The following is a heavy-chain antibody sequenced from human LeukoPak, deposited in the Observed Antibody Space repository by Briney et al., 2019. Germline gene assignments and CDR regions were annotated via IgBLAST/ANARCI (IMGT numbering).Heavy chain of an antibody. J-gene: IGHJ6*02. CDR2: ISSSGSTI. CDR3: ARVQGGVLGIRYYYYGMDV. V-gene: IGHV3-11*01. CDR1: GFTFSDYY. Sequence: GGSLRLSCAASGFTFSDYYMSWIRQAPGKGLEGVSYISSSGSTIYYADSVKGRFTISRDNAKNSLYLQMNSLRAEDTAVYYCARVQGGVLGIRYYYYGMDVWGQGTTVTVSS. D-gene: IGHD3-16*01.